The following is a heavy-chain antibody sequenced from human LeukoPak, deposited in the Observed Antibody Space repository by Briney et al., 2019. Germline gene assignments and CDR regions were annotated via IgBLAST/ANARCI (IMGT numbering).Heavy chain of an antibody. CDR2: IYTTGIT. D-gene: IGHD6-6*01. CDR3: AREFLASRRNWVDP. J-gene: IGHJ5*02. Sequence: SETLSLTCAVSGGSISSGTDYWSWIRQPAGQGLEWIGRIYTTGITNYNPSLKSRVTISVDTSKNQFSLNLTSVTAADTAVYYCAREFLASRRNWVDPWGQGILVTVSS. CDR1: GGSISSGTDY. V-gene: IGHV4-61*02.